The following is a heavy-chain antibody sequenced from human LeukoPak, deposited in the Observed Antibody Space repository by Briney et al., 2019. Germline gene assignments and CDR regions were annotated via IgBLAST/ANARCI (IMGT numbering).Heavy chain of an antibody. J-gene: IGHJ4*02. CDR2: INHAGTA. CDR3: ARLYSSWYSTPLDY. Sequence: PSETLSLTCALYGGSFTYYYWAWIRQPPGKGLEWIGEINHAGTADYNPSLKSRVTISVDTSKNQFSLKLNSVTPADTAVYYCARLYSSWYSTPLDYWGQGTLVTVSS. V-gene: IGHV4-34*01. D-gene: IGHD6-13*01. CDR1: GGSFTYYY.